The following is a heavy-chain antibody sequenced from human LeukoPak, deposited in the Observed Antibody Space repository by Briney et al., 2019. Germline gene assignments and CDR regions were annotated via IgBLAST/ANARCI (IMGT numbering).Heavy chain of an antibody. Sequence: PGGSLRLSCAASGFTFSSYSTNWVRQAPGKGLERVSYISSSSSTIYYADSVKGRFTISRDNAKNSLYLQMNSLRAEDTAVYYCARGDYGDYLRGFDYWGQGTLVTVSS. J-gene: IGHJ4*02. CDR2: ISSSSSTI. V-gene: IGHV3-48*01. CDR3: ARGDYGDYLRGFDY. CDR1: GFTFSSYS. D-gene: IGHD4-17*01.